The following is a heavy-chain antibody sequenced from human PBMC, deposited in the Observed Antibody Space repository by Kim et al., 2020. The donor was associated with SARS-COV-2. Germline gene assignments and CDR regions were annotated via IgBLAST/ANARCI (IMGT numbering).Heavy chain of an antibody. CDR3: ARGSFPTTVVKTFRKRTSYGMDV. CDR2: INHSGST. D-gene: IGHD4-17*01. V-gene: IGHV4-34*01. J-gene: IGHJ6*02. Sequence: SETLSLTCAVYGGPFSGYYWSWIRQPPGKGLEWIGEINHSGSTNYNPSLKSRVTISVDTSKNQFSLKLSSVTAADTAVYYCARGSFPTTVVKTFRKRTSYGMDVWGQGTTVTVSS. CDR1: GGPFSGYY.